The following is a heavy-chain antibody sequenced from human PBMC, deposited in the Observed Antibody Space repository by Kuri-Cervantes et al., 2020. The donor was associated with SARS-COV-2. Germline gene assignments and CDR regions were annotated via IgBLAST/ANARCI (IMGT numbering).Heavy chain of an antibody. CDR2: INWNGGST. CDR3: ARYPGYDSSGYHDY. Sequence: GESLKISCAASGFTFDDYGMSWVRQAPGKGLEWVSGINWNGGSTGYADSVKGRFTLSRDNAKNSLYLQMNSLRAEDAALYHCARYPGYDSSGYHDYWGQGTLVTVSS. D-gene: IGHD3-22*01. V-gene: IGHV3-20*01. J-gene: IGHJ4*02. CDR1: GFTFDDYG.